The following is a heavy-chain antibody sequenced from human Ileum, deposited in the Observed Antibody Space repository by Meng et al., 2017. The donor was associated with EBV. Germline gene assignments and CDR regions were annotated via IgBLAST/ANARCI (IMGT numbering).Heavy chain of an antibody. V-gene: IGHV6-1*01. CDR2: TYRRSRWYY. Sequence: QQQASCPGTVQPSQSLSLSCVISGDSFSSDKTAWNWIRQSPSRGLEWLGRTYRRSRWYYDYALSVKSRINISPDTSKNQVSLQLNSVTDEDTGIYYCATSRIAKFDRWGQGTLVTVSS. CDR1: GDSFSSDKTA. CDR3: ATSRIAKFDR. J-gene: IGHJ5*02.